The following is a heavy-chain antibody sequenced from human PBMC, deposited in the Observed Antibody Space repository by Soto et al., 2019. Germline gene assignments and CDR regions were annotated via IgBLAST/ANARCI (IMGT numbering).Heavy chain of an antibody. CDR3: AKGLRRLLRTQYYYGLDV. D-gene: IGHD3-16*01. J-gene: IGHJ6*02. CDR1: GFTFSPYA. Sequence: GGSLRLSCAASGFTFSPYAMTSVRQAPGKGLEWVSSISGSGGNTNYADSVKGRFTVSRDNSKRTLSLQMNSLTEEDTAIYYCAKGLRRLLRTQYYYGLDVWGRGTTVTVSS. V-gene: IGHV3-23*01. CDR2: ISGSGGNT.